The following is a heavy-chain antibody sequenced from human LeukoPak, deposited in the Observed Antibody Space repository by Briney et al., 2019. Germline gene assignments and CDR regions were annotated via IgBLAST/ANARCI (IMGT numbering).Heavy chain of an antibody. J-gene: IGHJ4*02. CDR1: GFTFSFFA. CDR2: INGSGDRT. CDR3: VSQTYSGSDMFYFDY. D-gene: IGHD1-26*01. V-gene: IGHV3-23*01. Sequence: PGASLTLSCATSGFTFSFFAMSWVRHAPGKGLEWVSIINGSGDRTHYAGSVKGRFTFSRDNSENTLYIQMKSLRAETTAVEYCVSQTYSGSDMFYFDYWGQGTLVTVSS.